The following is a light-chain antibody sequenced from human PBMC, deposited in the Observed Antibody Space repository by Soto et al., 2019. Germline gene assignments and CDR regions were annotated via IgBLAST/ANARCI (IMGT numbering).Light chain of an antibody. Sequence: QSALTQPASVSGSPGQSITISCTGTSSDVGGYNYVSWYQQHPGKAPKLMIYDVSNRPSGVSNRFSGSNSGNTASLTISGLQAEDEADYYCSSYTSSSTSPYVFGTGTKLTVL. V-gene: IGLV2-14*01. CDR2: DVS. CDR3: SSYTSSSTSPYV. CDR1: SSDVGGYNY. J-gene: IGLJ1*01.